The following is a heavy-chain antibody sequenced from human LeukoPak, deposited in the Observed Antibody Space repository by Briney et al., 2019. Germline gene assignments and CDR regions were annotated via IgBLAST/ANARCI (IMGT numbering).Heavy chain of an antibody. CDR1: GVSISSYY. CDR3: ARDSYYYDSSTYRVFDY. J-gene: IGHJ4*02. D-gene: IGHD3-22*01. CDR2: IYTSGST. Sequence: SETLSLTCTVSGVSISSYYWSWIRQPAGKGLEWIGRIYTSGSTNYNPSLKSRVTMSVDTSKNQFSLNLSSVTPADTAVYYCARDSYYYDSSTYRVFDYWGQGTLVTVSS. V-gene: IGHV4-4*07.